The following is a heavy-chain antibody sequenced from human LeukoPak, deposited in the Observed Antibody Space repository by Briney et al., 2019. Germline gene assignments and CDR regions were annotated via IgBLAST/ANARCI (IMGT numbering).Heavy chain of an antibody. CDR1: GFTFSSYA. V-gene: IGHV3-23*01. CDR2: ISGSGGST. D-gene: IGHD3-3*01. J-gene: IGHJ1*01. Sequence: GGSLRLSCAASGFTFSSYAMSWVRQAPGKGLEWVSAISGSGGSTYYADSVKGRFTISRDNSKNTLYLQMNSLRAEDMAVYYCARQSGVVMPQYFQHWGQGTLVTVSS. CDR3: ARQSGVVMPQYFQH.